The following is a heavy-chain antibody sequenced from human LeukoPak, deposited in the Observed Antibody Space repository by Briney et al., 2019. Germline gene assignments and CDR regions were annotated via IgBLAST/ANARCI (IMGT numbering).Heavy chain of an antibody. CDR1: GGSISSGGYY. D-gene: IGHD6-13*01. Sequence: SQTLSLTCTVSGGSISSGGYYWSWIRQPPGKGLEWIGYIYYSGSTYYNPSLKSRFTLSVDTSKNQFSLKLSSVTAADTAVYYCARVAPSRDSSSWYSCFDPWGQGTLVTVSS. CDR3: ARVAPSRDSSSWYSCFDP. J-gene: IGHJ5*02. CDR2: IYYSGST. V-gene: IGHV4-31*03.